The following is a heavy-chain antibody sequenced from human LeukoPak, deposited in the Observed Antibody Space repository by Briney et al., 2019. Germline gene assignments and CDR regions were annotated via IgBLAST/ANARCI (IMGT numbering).Heavy chain of an antibody. J-gene: IGHJ5*02. D-gene: IGHD1-26*01. CDR1: GESFSGYY. V-gene: IGHV4-34*01. CDR2: INHSGST. Sequence: SETLSLTCAVYGESFSGYYWSWIRQPPGKGLEWIGEINHSGSTNYNPSLKSRVTISVDTSKNQFSLKLSSVTAADTAVYFCARGGAISGSLGWFDPWGQGTLVTASS. CDR3: ARGGAISGSLGWFDP.